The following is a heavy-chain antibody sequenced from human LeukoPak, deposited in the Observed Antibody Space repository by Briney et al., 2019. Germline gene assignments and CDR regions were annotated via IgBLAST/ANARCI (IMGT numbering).Heavy chain of an antibody. V-gene: IGHV3-48*03. J-gene: IGHJ6*03. CDR1: GFNFSSYE. CDR2: ISSSGSTI. CDR3: AKAGMDV. Sequence: QPGGSLRLSCAASGFNFSSYEMNWVRQAPGKGLEWVSYISSSGSTIYYADSVKGRFTTSRDNSKNTLYLQMNSLRAEDTAVYYCAKAGMDVWGKGTTVTVSS.